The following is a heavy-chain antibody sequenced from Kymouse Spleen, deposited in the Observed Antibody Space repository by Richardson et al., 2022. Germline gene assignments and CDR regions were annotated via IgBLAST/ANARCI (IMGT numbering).Heavy chain of an antibody. D-gene: IGHD3-9*01. Sequence: QVQLVQSGAEVKKPGASVKVSCKASGYTFTSYYMHWVRQAPGQGLEWMGIINPSGGSTSYAQKFQGRVTMTRDTSTSTVYMELSSLRSEDTAVYYCARGGDILTGYYTDYGMDVWGQGTTVTVSS. CDR1: GYTFTSYY. V-gene: IGHV1-46*03. CDR3: ARGGDILTGYYTDYGMDV. CDR2: INPSGGST. J-gene: IGHJ6*02.